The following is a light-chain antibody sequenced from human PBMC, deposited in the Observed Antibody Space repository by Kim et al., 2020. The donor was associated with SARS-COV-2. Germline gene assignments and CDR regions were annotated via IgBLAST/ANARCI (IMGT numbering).Light chain of an antibody. V-gene: IGLV7-43*01. J-gene: IGLJ3*02. CDR3: MLYYGGVWV. CDR1: TGAVTSDHY. Sequence: PGGTVTLTCVFNTGAVTSDHYPNWFQQKPGQAPRALIHSTNKKHTWTPARFSGSLLGGKTALTLSGVQPEDEADYYCMLYYGGVWVFGGGTQLTVL. CDR2: STN.